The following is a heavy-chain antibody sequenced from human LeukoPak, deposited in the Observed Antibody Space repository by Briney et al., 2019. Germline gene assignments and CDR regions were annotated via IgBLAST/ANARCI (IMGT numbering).Heavy chain of an antibody. D-gene: IGHD3-9*01. CDR1: GFTVSTNS. J-gene: IGHJ4*02. V-gene: IGHV3-66*02. CDR2: IYSDNT. Sequence: PGGSLRLSCTVSGFTVSTNSMSWVRQAPGKGLEWVSFIYSDNTHYSDSVKGRFTISRDNSKNTLYLQMNSLRAEDTAIYYCANGPHYQILTGFYKVRSHLDYWGQGTLVTVSS. CDR3: ANGPHYQILTGFYKVRSHLDY.